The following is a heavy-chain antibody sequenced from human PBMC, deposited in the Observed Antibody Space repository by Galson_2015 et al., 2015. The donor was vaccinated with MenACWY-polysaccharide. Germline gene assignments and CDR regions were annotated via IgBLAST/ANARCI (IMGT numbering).Heavy chain of an antibody. CDR3: ARDGTRVLLWFGDLGY. D-gene: IGHD3-10*01. V-gene: IGHV3-66*02. CDR1: GFTVSSNY. Sequence: SLRLSCAASGFTVSSNYMSWVRRAPGRGLEWVSIIYSGGSTYYADSVKGRFTISRDNSKNTLYLQVNSLGTEDTAVYYCARDGTRVLLWFGDLGYWGQGTLVTVSS. CDR2: IYSGGST. J-gene: IGHJ4*02.